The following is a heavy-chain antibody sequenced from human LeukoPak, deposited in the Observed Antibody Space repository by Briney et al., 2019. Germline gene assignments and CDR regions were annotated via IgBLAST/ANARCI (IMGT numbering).Heavy chain of an antibody. Sequence: ASVKVSCKASGYTFTSYGISWVRQAPGQGLEWMGWISAYNGNTNYAQKLQGRVTMTTDTSTNTAYMELRSLRSDDTAVYYCARDSPRYCSSTSCRLGDYYYGMDVWGQGTTVTVSS. CDR1: GYTFTSYG. J-gene: IGHJ6*02. CDR2: ISAYNGNT. D-gene: IGHD2-2*01. V-gene: IGHV1-18*01. CDR3: ARDSPRYCSSTSCRLGDYYYGMDV.